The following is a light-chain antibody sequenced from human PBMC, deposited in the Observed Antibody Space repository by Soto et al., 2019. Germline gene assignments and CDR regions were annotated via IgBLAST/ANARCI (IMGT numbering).Light chain of an antibody. CDR2: AAS. J-gene: IGKJ4*01. V-gene: IGKV3-20*01. CDR3: QQYGSSPLT. CDR1: QSVSANS. Sequence: VWTQAPGTLSLSPGERASLSCRASQSVSANSLAWYQQKPGQAPRLLIYAASSRATGIPDRFSGSGSGTDCTLSVSRVETEDFPVYYCQQYGSSPLTFGGGTKVDIK.